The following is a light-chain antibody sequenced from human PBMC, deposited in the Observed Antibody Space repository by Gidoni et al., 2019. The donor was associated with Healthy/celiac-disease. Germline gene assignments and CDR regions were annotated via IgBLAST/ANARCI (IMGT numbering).Light chain of an antibody. V-gene: IGLV1-51*02. Sequence: QSVLTQPPSVSAAPGQKVTISCSGSSSNIGNNSVSWYQQLPGTAPNLLIYENNKRPSGIPDRFSGSKSGTSATLGITGLQTGDEADYYCGTWDSSLSAVVFGGGTKLTVL. CDR2: ENN. CDR1: SSNIGNNS. CDR3: GTWDSSLSAVV. J-gene: IGLJ2*01.